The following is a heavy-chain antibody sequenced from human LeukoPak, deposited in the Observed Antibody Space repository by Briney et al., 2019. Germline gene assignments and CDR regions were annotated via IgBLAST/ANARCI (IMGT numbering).Heavy chain of an antibody. V-gene: IGHV1-18*01. CDR2: ISGYNANT. CDR3: ARDGGSDSNSWYMDV. D-gene: IGHD6-13*01. J-gene: IGHJ6*04. Sequence: ASVKVSCKASGYTFTSYAMNWVRQAPGQGLEWMGWISGYNANTNYAQKVQGRVTMTTNTSTSTAYMELRSLRSDDTAVYYCARDGGSDSNSWYMDVWGKGTTVTVSS. CDR1: GYTFTSYA.